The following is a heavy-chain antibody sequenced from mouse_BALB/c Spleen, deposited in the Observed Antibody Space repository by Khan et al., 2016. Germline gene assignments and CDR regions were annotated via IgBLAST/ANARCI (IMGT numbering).Heavy chain of an antibody. CDR2: IDPSDSET. CDR1: GYTFTSYW. CDR3: ARGGRRRSYYFDY. V-gene: IGHV1-61*01. J-gene: IGHJ2*01. D-gene: IGHD2-12*01. Sequence: QVQRKQSGAELVRPGASVKLSCKASGYTFTSYWMNWVKQRPGQGLEWIGMIDPSDSETHYNQMFKDKATLTVDKSSSTAYMQLSSLTSEDSAVYYSARGGRRRSYYFDYWGQGTTLTVSS.